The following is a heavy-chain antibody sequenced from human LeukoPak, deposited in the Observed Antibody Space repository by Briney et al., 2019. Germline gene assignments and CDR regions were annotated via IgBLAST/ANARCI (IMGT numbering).Heavy chain of an antibody. CDR2: IYSGGST. CDR1: GFTVSSNY. V-gene: IGHV3-53*01. Sequence: GSLRLSCAASGFTVSSNYMSWVRQAPGKGLEWVSVIYSGGSTYYADSVKGRFTISRDNSKNTLYLQMNSLRAEDTAVYYCARDREYYDSSGYSGTGFDYWGQGTLVTVSS. D-gene: IGHD3-22*01. CDR3: ARDREYYDSSGYSGTGFDY. J-gene: IGHJ4*02.